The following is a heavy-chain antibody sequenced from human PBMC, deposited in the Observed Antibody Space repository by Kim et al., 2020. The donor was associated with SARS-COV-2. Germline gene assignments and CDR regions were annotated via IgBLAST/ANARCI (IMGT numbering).Heavy chain of an antibody. D-gene: IGHD4-17*01. J-gene: IGHJ6*02. CDR2: IIPIFGTA. Sequence: SVKVSCKASGGTFSSYAISWVRQAPGQGLEWMGGIIPIFGTANYAQKFQGRVTITADESTSTAYMELSSLRSEDTAVYYCARPSEPTVNGPVYYYYGMDVWGQGTTVTVSS. CDR1: GGTFSSYA. V-gene: IGHV1-69*13. CDR3: ARPSEPTVNGPVYYYYGMDV.